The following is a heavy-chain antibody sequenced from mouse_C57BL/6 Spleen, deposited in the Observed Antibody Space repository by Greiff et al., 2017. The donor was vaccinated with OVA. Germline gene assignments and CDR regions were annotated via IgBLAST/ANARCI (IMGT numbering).Heavy chain of an antibody. Sequence: QVQLQQPGAELVMPGASVKLSCKASGYTFTSYWMHCVKQRPGQGLAWIGEIDPSDSYTNYNQKFKGKSTLTVDKSSSTAYMQLSSLTSEDSAVDYCARDYGSRGETWFAYWGQGTLVTVSA. V-gene: IGHV1-69*01. CDR3: ARDYGSRGETWFAY. D-gene: IGHD1-1*01. CDR2: IDPSDSYT. J-gene: IGHJ3*01. CDR1: GYTFTSYW.